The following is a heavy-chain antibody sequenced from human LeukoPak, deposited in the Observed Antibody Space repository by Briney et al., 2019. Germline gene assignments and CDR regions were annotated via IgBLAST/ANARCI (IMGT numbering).Heavy chain of an antibody. CDR3: ARSKAAAAPGAFDI. CDR2: MSYDESKT. V-gene: IGHV3-30-3*01. CDR1: GFTFINYD. Sequence: GRSLRLSCEASGFTFINYDVHWVRQAPGKGLEWVAAMSYDESKTHYADSVNGRFTISRDNAKNSLYLQMNSLRAEDTAVYYCARSKAAAAPGAFDIWGQGTMVTVSS. J-gene: IGHJ3*02. D-gene: IGHD6-13*01.